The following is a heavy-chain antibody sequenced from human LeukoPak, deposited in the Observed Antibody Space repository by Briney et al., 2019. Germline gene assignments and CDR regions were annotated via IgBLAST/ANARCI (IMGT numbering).Heavy chain of an antibody. V-gene: IGHV1-2*02. J-gene: IGHJ4*02. CDR1: GYTFTGYY. CDR2: INPNSGGT. CDR3: ARDAPRKMDDMVYAIPHD. Sequence: ASVKVSCKASGYTFTGYYMHWVRQAPGQGLEWMGWINPNSGGTNYAQKFQGRVTMTRDTSISTAYMELSRLRSDDTAVYYCARDAPRKMDDMVYAIPHDWGQETLVTASS. D-gene: IGHD2-8*01.